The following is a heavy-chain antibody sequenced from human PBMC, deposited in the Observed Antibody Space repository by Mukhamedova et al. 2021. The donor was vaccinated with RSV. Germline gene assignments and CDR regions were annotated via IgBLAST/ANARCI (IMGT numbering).Heavy chain of an antibody. D-gene: IGHD3-10*01. Sequence: YWSWIRQPPGKGPEWIGYVTYGGSTNYNPSLNSRVTISVDPSKSQFSLNLSSVTAADTAVYYCARAYRWFGALRFDYWSLGTLVT. CDR1: Y. J-gene: IGHJ4*03. CDR3: ARAYRWFGALRFDY. V-gene: IGHV4-59*01. CDR2: VTYGGST.